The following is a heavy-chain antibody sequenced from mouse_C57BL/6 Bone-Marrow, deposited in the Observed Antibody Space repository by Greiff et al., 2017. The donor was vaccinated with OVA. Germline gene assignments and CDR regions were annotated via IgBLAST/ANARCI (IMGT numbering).Heavy chain of an antibody. Sequence: QVQLQQPGAELVKPGASVKLSCKASGYTFTSYWMHWVKQRPGQGLEWIGMIHPNSGSNNYNEKFKSKATLTVDKSSSTAYMQLSSLTSEDSAVYYCARPYDYDRDYYAMDYWGQGTSVTVSS. J-gene: IGHJ4*01. CDR3: ARPYDYDRDYYAMDY. V-gene: IGHV1-64*01. CDR1: GYTFTSYW. D-gene: IGHD2-4*01. CDR2: IHPNSGSN.